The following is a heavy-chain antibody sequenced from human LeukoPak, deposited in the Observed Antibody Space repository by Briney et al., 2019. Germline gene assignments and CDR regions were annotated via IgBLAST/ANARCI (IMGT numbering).Heavy chain of an antibody. CDR1: GFTFTTYW. D-gene: IGHD4-17*01. CDR3: ARDTYGDYGDY. CDR2: INSDGSIT. Sequence: GGSLRLSCAASGFTFTTYWMHWVRQAPGKGLVWVSHINSDGSITSYADSVKGRFTISRDNAKNTLYLQMNSLRAEDTAVYYCARDTYGDYGDYWGQGTLVTVSS. V-gene: IGHV3-74*01. J-gene: IGHJ4*02.